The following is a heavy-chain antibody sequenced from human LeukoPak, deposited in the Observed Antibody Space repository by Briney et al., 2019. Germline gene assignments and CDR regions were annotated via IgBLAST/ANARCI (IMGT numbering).Heavy chain of an antibody. Sequence: GGSLRLSCAASGFTVSSNYMSWVRQAPGKGLEWVSVIYSGGSTYYADSVKGRFTISRDNSKDTLYLQMNSLRAEDTAVYYCASKSGYEGFGYWGQGTLVTVSS. CDR3: ASKSGYEGFGY. J-gene: IGHJ4*02. CDR2: IYSGGST. CDR1: GFTVSSNY. D-gene: IGHD5-12*01. V-gene: IGHV3-53*01.